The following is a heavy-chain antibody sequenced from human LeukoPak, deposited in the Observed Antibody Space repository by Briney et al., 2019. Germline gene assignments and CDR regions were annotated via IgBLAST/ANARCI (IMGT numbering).Heavy chain of an antibody. CDR2: IKQDGSEK. J-gene: IGHJ4*02. V-gene: IGHV3-7*01. CDR1: GFTFSSYW. D-gene: IGHD3-3*01. CDR3: ASGGYDFWSGYYPLDY. Sequence: GGSLRLSCAASGFTFSSYWMSWVRQAPGKGLEWVANIKQDGSEKYYVDSVKGRFTISRDNAKNSLYLQMNSLRAEDTAVYYCASGGYDFWSGYYPLDYWGQGTLVTVSS.